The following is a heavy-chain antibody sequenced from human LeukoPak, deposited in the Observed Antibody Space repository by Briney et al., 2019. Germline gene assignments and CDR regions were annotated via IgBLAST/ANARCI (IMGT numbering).Heavy chain of an antibody. D-gene: IGHD3-10*01. V-gene: IGHV3-23*01. J-gene: IGHJ4*02. CDR3: AKGRILWFGEQSDFDY. CDR1: GFTYTKYG. Sequence: GGSLRLSCAASGFTYTKYGMSWVRQAPGKGLEWISTISDSGAYTYYADFVKGRFTVSRDNSKNMVFLEVNSLRAEDTATYFCAKGRILWFGEQSDFDYWGQGTLVTVSS. CDR2: ISDSGAYT.